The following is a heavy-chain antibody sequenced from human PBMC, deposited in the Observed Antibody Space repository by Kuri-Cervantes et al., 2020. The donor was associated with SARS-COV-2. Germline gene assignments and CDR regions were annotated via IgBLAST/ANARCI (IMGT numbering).Heavy chain of an antibody. CDR3: ARSGPGAISREDDAFDI. CDR2: ITPFNGNT. V-gene: IGHV1-45*02. J-gene: IGHJ3*02. Sequence: SVKVSCKASGYTFTGYYMHWVRQAPGQAPEWMGWITPFNGNTNYAQKFQDRVTITRDRSASTAYMELSSLRSEDTAMYYCARSGPGAISREDDAFDIWGQGTMVTASS. CDR1: GYTFTGYY. D-gene: IGHD2-21*01.